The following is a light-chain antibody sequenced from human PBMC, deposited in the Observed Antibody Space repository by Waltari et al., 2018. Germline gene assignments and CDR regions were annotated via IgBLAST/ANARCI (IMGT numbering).Light chain of an antibody. V-gene: IGKV1-5*03. CDR2: KSS. Sequence: DIQMTQSPSTLSASVGDRVTITCRASQSISSWLAWYQQKPGKAPNLLIYKSSTLESGVPSSFSGSGSGTEFTLTISSLQPDDFATYYCQQYSSYYTFGQGTKLEIK. CDR1: QSISSW. CDR3: QQYSSYYT. J-gene: IGKJ2*01.